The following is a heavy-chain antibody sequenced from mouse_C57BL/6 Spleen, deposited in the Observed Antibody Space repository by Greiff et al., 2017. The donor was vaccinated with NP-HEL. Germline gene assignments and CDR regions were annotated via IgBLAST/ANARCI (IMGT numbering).Heavy chain of an antibody. Sequence: EVMLVESGAELVRPGASVKLSCTASGFNIKDDYMHWVKQRPEQGLEWIGWIDPENGDTEYASKFQGKATITADTSSNTAYLQLSSLTSEDTAVYYCTALGGTYWGQGTLVTVSA. V-gene: IGHV14-4*01. J-gene: IGHJ3*01. CDR3: TALGGTY. CDR1: GFNIKDDY. CDR2: IDPENGDT. D-gene: IGHD2-10*02.